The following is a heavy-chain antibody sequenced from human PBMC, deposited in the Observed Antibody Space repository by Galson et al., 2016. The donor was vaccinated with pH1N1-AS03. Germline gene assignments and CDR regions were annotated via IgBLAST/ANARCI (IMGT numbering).Heavy chain of an antibody. J-gene: IGHJ3*01. CDR2: IHPADSDS. D-gene: IGHD2-8*02. V-gene: IGHV5-51*03. CDR3: GRRTGLDIWGQGTSAIDV. CDR1: GYTFTDYW. Sequence: QSGAEVKKPGESLKVSCKASGYTFTDYWIAWVRQMPGKGLEWMGIIHPADSDSIYNPSFEGHVTFSVDKSFNTAYLQLSTLRSSDTAMYYCGRRTGLDIWGQGTSAIDVWGPGTRVTVPS.